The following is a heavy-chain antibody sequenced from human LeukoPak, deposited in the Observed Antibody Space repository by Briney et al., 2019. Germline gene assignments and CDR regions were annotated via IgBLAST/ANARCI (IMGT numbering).Heavy chain of an antibody. Sequence: GESLKISCKGSGYSFTSYWIGWARQMPGKGLEWMGIIYPGDSDTRYSPSFQGQVTISADKSISTTYLQWSSLKASDTAMYYCARPMVATAWGYFDYWGQGTLVTVSS. D-gene: IGHD5-12*01. V-gene: IGHV5-51*01. CDR1: GYSFTSYW. J-gene: IGHJ4*02. CDR2: IYPGDSDT. CDR3: ARPMVATAWGYFDY.